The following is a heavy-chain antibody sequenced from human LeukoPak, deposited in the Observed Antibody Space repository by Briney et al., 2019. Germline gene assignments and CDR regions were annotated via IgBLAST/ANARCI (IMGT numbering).Heavy chain of an antibody. D-gene: IGHD6-6*01. Sequence: ASVKVSCKASGYTFTSYYMHWVRQAPGQGLEWMGIINPSGGSTSYAQKFQGRVTMTRDMSTSTVYMQLSSLRSQDTAVYYCARDPGEYSSSHLFDYWGQGTLVTVSS. J-gene: IGHJ4*02. V-gene: IGHV1-46*01. CDR2: INPSGGST. CDR3: ARDPGEYSSSHLFDY. CDR1: GYTFTSYY.